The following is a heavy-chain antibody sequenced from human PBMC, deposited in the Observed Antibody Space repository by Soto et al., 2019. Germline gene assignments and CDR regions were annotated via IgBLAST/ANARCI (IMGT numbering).Heavy chain of an antibody. CDR2: IYYSGST. V-gene: IGHV4-59*01. J-gene: IGHJ6*02. D-gene: IGHD2-2*02. Sequence: SETLSLTCTVSGGSISSYYWSWIRQPPGKGLEWIGYIYYSGSTNYNPSLKSRVTISVDTSKNQFSLKLSSVTAADTAVYYCARVGRRYCSSTSCYTNHYYYYGMDVWGQGTTVTSP. CDR3: ARVGRRYCSSTSCYTNHYYYYGMDV. CDR1: GGSISSYY.